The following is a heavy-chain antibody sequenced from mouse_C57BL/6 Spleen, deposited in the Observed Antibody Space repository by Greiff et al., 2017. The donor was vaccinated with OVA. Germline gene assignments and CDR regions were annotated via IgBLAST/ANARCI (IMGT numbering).Heavy chain of an antibody. CDR2: IDPNSGGT. J-gene: IGHJ3*01. CDR3: ARGNGRLLAWFAY. D-gene: IGHD3-2*02. V-gene: IGHV1-72*01. CDR1: GYTFTSYW. Sequence: QVHVKQPGAELVKPGASVKLSCKASGYTFTSYWMHWVKQRPGRGLEWIGRIDPNSGGTKYNEKFKSKATLTVDKPSSTAYMQLSSLTSEDSAVYFCARGNGRLLAWFAYWGQGTLVTVSA.